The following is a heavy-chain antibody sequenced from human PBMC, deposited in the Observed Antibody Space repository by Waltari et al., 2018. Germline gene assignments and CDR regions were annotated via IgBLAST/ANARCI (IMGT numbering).Heavy chain of an antibody. CDR2: IDPVGSDT. V-gene: IGHV5-51*01. CDR3: ARCGPYYGSGSYYIGGMDV. D-gene: IGHD3-10*01. J-gene: IGHJ6*02. Sequence: EVQLVQSGAEVKKPGESLKISCKGSGYSFTSYWIGWVRQMPGKGREWMGVIDPVGSDTGYSPAFEGQVTMSADKSISTAYLQWSGLKASDIAMYYCARCGPYYGSGSYYIGGMDVWGQGTTVTVSS. CDR1: GYSFTSYW.